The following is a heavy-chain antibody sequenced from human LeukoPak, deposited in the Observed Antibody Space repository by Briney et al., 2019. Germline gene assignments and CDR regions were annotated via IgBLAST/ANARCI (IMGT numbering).Heavy chain of an antibody. V-gene: IGHV3-23*01. CDR1: GFTFSSYA. D-gene: IGHD6-19*01. J-gene: IGHJ4*02. CDR3: AKDTQWLVPGYFDY. Sequence: GGSLRLSCAASGFTFSSYAMSWVRQAPRKGLEWVSAISGSGGSTYYADSVKGRFTISRDNSKNTLYMQMNSLRAEDTAVYYCAKDTQWLVPGYFDYWGQGTLVTVSS. CDR2: ISGSGGST.